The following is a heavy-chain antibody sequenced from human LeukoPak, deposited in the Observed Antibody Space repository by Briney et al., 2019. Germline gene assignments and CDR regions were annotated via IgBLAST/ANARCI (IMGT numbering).Heavy chain of an antibody. CDR2: IYSGGST. V-gene: IGHV3-53*04. Sequence: PSETLSLTCAVYGGSFSGYYWSWIRQAPGKGLEWVSVIYSGGSTYYADSVKGRFTISRHNSKNTLYLQMNSLRAEDTAVYYCARARYSYVPHYYYYGMDVWGQGTTVTVSS. CDR1: GGSFSGYY. CDR3: ARARYSYVPHYYYYGMDV. J-gene: IGHJ6*02. D-gene: IGHD5-18*01.